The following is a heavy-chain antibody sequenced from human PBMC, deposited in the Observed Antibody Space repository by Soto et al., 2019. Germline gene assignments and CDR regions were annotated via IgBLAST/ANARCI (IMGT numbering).Heavy chain of an antibody. V-gene: IGHV3-30*03. CDR1: VFSFNDYA. J-gene: IGHJ4*02. Sequence: GSLRISCATSVFSFNDYAMYWVRQAPGQGLEWVAIISSDGHHQFYLDNLRGRFTVSRDNSKNTLYLQMNSLRPEDTAVYYCSRGTYYPQSSGLHADYWGPGTVVTVSS. CDR3: SRGTYYPQSSGLHADY. CDR2: ISSDGHHQ. D-gene: IGHD3-22*01.